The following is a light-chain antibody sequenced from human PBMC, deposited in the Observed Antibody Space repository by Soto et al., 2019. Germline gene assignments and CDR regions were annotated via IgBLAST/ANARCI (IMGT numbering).Light chain of an antibody. V-gene: IGLV2-14*01. J-gene: IGLJ2*01. CDR3: SSYTSSSAVV. Sequence: QSALTQPASVSGSPGQSITISCTGTSSDVGGYNYVSWYQHHPGKAPKLMIYEVTNRPSGVSNRFSGFKSGNTASLTISGLQAEDEADYYCSSYTSSSAVVFGGGTKLTVL. CDR1: SSDVGGYNY. CDR2: EVT.